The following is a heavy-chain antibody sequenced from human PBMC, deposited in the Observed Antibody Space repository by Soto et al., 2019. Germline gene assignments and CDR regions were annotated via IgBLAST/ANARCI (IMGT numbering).Heavy chain of an antibody. V-gene: IGHV4-4*07. J-gene: IGHJ4*02. D-gene: IGHD3-16*01. CDR2: INPSGST. CDR1: GASISSYY. Sequence: ASETLSLTCTVSGASISSYYWSWIRQPAGKGLEWIGRINPSGSTNSNPSIKSRVTMSVDTSKNQFSLKLTSVTAADTAVYYCARESVGERPLDYWGQGTLVTVSS. CDR3: ARESVGERPLDY.